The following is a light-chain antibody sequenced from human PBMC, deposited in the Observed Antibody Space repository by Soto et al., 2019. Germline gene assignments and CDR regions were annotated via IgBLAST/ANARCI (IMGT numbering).Light chain of an antibody. J-gene: IGKJ4*01. CDR1: QSISTY. CDR3: QQYDNLPLT. CDR2: DAS. Sequence: DIQMTQSPSSVSASVGDRLTITCRASQSISTYLNWYQQKPGKAPKLLIYDASNLETGVPSRFSGSGSGTDFTFTISSLQPEDIATYYCQQYDNLPLTFGGGTKVEIK. V-gene: IGKV1-33*01.